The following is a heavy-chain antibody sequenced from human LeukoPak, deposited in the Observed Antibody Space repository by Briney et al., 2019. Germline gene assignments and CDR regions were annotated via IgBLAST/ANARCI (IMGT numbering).Heavy chain of an antibody. CDR2: INHSGST. Sequence: SETLSLTCAVYGGSFSGYYWSWIRQPPGKGLEWIGEINHSGSTNYNPSLKSRVTISVDTSKNQFSLKLSSVTAADTAVYYCARGGCSSTSCYSLSYYFDYWGQGTLATVSS. CDR1: GGSFSGYY. V-gene: IGHV4-34*01. CDR3: ARGGCSSTSCYSLSYYFDY. D-gene: IGHD2-2*02. J-gene: IGHJ4*02.